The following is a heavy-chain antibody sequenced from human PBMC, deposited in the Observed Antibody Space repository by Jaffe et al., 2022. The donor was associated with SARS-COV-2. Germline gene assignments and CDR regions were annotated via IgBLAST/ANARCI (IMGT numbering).Heavy chain of an antibody. CDR1: GFSLSASGVG. V-gene: IGHV2-5*02. Sequence: QITLKESGPTLVKPTQTLTLTCTFSGFSLSASGVGVGWIRQPPGKALEWLVVIYWDDGKRFSPPLKSRLTITKDTSKNQVVLTMTNMDPVDTGTYYCARLYYQGSGSYYYFDYWGLGTLVAVSS. D-gene: IGHD3-10*01. CDR3: ARLYYQGSGSYYYFDY. J-gene: IGHJ4*02. CDR2: IYWDDGK.